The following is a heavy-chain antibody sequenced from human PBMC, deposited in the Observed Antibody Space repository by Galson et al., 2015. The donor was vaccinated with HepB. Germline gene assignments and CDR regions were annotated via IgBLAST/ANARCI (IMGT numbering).Heavy chain of an antibody. V-gene: IGHV3-74*01. CDR3: ARGGSTSCRD. CDR1: GFTFSSYW. D-gene: IGHD2-2*01. CDR2: INSDGSSI. Sequence: SLRLSCAASGFTFSSYWMHWVRQDPGKGLVWVSRINSDGSSISYADSVKGRFTISRDNAKNTLYLQMNSLRAEDTALFYCARGGSTSCRDWGQGTLVTVSS. J-gene: IGHJ4*02.